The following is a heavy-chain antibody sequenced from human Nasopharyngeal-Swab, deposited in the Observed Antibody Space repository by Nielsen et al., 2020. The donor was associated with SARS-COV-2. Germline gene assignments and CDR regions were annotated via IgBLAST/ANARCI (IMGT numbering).Heavy chain of an antibody. V-gene: IGHV1-18*01. CDR2: IRTYNGDT. D-gene: IGHD1-26*01. CDR1: GYTFTNYG. Sequence: ASVKVSCKASGYTFTNYGITWVRQAPGQGLEWMAWIRTYNGDTRYAQNFQGRVTVTTDTSTTTAYMEARSLRSDDTAVYYCARVPVYSGTYYAFDIWGQGTMVTVSS. J-gene: IGHJ3*02. CDR3: ARVPVYSGTYYAFDI.